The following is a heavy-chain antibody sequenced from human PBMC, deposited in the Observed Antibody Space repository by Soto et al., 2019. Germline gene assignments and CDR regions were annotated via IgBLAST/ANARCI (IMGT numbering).Heavy chain of an antibody. CDR2: ISYDGSNK. CDR3: ARASSYSSGWYCDY. V-gene: IGHV3-30-3*01. Sequence: QVQLVESGGGVVQPGRSLRLSCAASGFTFSSYAMHWVRQAPGKGLEWVAVISYDGSNKYYADSVEGRFTISRDNSKNTLYLQMNSLRAEDTAVYYCARASSYSSGWYCDYWGQGTLVTVSS. J-gene: IGHJ4*02. D-gene: IGHD6-19*01. CDR1: GFTFSSYA.